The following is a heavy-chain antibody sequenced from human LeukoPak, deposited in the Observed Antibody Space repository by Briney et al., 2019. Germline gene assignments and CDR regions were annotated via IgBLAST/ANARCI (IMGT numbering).Heavy chain of an antibody. CDR2: IYYSGGT. CDR1: GGSISSYY. Sequence: PSETLSLTCTVSGGSISSYYWSWIRRPPGKGLEWIGYIYYSGGTNYKPSLKSRVTISVDTSKNQFSLKLSSVTAADTAVYYCARGSDSSSWYFGYWGQGTLVTVSS. V-gene: IGHV4-59*01. CDR3: ARGSDSSSWYFGY. D-gene: IGHD6-13*01. J-gene: IGHJ4*02.